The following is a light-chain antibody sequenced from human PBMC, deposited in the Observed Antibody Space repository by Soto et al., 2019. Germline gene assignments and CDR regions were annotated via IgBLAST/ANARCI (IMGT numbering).Light chain of an antibody. CDR2: AAS. CDR1: QSISSY. V-gene: IGKV1-39*01. CDR3: QQSYSTLWT. Sequence: DIQMTQSPSSLSASVGDRVTITCRASQSISSYLNWYQQNPGKAPKLLIYAASSLQSGVPSRFSDSGSGTDFTLTISSLQPEDFATYYCQQSYSTLWTFGQGTKVEIK. J-gene: IGKJ1*01.